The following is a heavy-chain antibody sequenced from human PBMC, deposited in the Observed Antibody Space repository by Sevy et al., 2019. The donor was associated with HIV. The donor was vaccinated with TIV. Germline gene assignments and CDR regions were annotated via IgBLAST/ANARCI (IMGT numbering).Heavy chain of an antibody. CDR2: ISGSGGST. CDR3: AKGGGTTTSPTYYYDSSGYRWFDY. V-gene: IGHV3-23*01. D-gene: IGHD3-22*01. J-gene: IGHJ4*02. Sequence: GESLKISCAASGFTFSSYAMSWVRQAPGKGLEWVSAISGSGGSTYYADSVKGRFTISRDNSKNTLYLQMNSLRAEDTAVYYCAKGGGTTTSPTYYYDSSGYRWFDYWGQGTLVTVSS. CDR1: GFTFSSYA.